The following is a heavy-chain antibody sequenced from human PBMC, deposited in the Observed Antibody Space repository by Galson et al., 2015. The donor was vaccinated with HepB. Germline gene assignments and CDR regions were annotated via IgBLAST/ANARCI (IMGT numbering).Heavy chain of an antibody. J-gene: IGHJ5*02. Sequence: SLRLSCAASGFTFSEFYMSWIRQAPGKGPEWVSDISSNGVRKNYADSVKGRFTISRDNAKKSLSLQMNSLRVEDTGVYYCARSAGWSDPWGQGTLVTVSS. CDR3: ARSAGWSDP. D-gene: IGHD3-10*01. V-gene: IGHV3-11*01. CDR2: ISSNGVRK. CDR1: GFTFSEFY.